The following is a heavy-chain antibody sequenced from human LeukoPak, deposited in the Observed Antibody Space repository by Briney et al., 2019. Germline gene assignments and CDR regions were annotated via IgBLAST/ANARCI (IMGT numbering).Heavy chain of an antibody. D-gene: IGHD2-21*02. CDR3: STVVTASPY. CDR2: IKQDGSEK. J-gene: IGHJ4*02. V-gene: IGHV3-7*01. CDR1: GFTFSSYW. Sequence: GGSLRLSCAASGFTFSSYWMSWVRQAPGKGLEWVANIKQDGSEKYYVDSVKGRFTISRDNAKNSLYLQMNSLRAEDTAVYYRSTVVTASPYWGQGTLVTVSS.